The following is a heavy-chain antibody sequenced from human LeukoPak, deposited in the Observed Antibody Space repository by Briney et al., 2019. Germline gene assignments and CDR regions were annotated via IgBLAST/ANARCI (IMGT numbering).Heavy chain of an antibody. CDR1: GYTFTSYG. V-gene: IGHV1-18*01. D-gene: IGHD3-22*01. CDR2: ISAYNGNT. J-gene: IGHJ4*02. Sequence: ASVKVSCKASGYTFTSYGISWVRQAPGQGLEWMGWISAYNGNTNYAQKLQGGVTMTTDTSTSTAYMELRSLRSDDTAVYYCARDSQYYDSSGYYYFDYWGQGTLVTVSS. CDR3: ARDSQYYDSSGYYYFDY.